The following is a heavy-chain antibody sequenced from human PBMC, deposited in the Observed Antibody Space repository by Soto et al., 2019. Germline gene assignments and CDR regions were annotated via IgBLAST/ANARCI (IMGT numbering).Heavy chain of an antibody. V-gene: IGHV1-3*01. J-gene: IGHJ4*02. CDR2: INAGNGNT. D-gene: IGHD2-21*02. CDR3: ARGSSDCLPYLAY. CDR1: RLRFDCNS. Sequence: VDVTSKECRLRFDCNSLCSPRHAPAQRLEWMGWINAGNGNTKYSQKVQGRATITRDTSASTAYMELSSLRSEDMAVYFSARGSSDCLPYLAYWAKGSLVPVSS.